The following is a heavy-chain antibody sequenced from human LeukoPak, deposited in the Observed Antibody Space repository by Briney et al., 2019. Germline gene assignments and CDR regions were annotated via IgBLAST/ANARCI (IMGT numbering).Heavy chain of an antibody. V-gene: IGHV3-53*01. CDR2: IYSGGST. CDR3: ARPAVGYSSSWSHWYFDL. J-gene: IGHJ2*01. D-gene: IGHD6-13*01. CDR1: GFTVSSNY. Sequence: GGSLRLSCAASGFTVSSNYMSWVRQAPGKGLEWVSVIYSGGSTYYADSVKGRFTISRDNSKNTLYLQMNSLRAEDTAVYYCARPAVGYSSSWSHWYFDLWGRGTLVTVSS.